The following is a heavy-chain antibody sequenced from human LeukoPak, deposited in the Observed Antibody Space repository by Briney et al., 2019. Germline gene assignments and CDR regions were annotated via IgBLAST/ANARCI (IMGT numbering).Heavy chain of an antibody. Sequence: GGSLRLSCAASGFTFSSYAMSWVRQAPGKGLEWVSGINYSGGSTYYADSVKGRFTISRDNSKNTLYLQMSSLRAEDTAVYYCAKRREIGIQLWKYYFDYWGQGTLVTVSS. D-gene: IGHD5-18*01. CDR2: INYSGGST. CDR1: GFTFSSYA. J-gene: IGHJ4*02. CDR3: AKRREIGIQLWKYYFDY. V-gene: IGHV3-23*01.